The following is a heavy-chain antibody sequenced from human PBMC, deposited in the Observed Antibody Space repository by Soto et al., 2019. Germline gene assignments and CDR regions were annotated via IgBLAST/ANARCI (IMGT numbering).Heavy chain of an antibody. CDR3: ASLEQQFVEYWYLDF. J-gene: IGHJ2*01. CDR2: IVPMFGIS. V-gene: IGHV1-69*12. Sequence: QVQLVQSGAEVKKPGSSVTVSCKASGGTFSSNAIVWVRQAPGQGLEWMGGIVPMFGISKNAQKFQGRVTITADESTSTAYMELRSLRSDDTAVYYCASLEQQFVEYWYLDFWGRGTLVTVSS. CDR1: GGTFSSNA. D-gene: IGHD6-13*01.